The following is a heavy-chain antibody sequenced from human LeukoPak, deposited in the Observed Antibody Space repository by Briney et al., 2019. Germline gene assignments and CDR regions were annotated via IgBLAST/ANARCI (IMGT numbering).Heavy chain of an antibody. J-gene: IGHJ4*02. V-gene: IGHV5-51*01. D-gene: IGHD3-3*01. Sequence: GGSLKISCKASGYSFTYYFIAWVRQMPGKGLEWMGIIYPGDSDTKYSPSFQGQVTISADKSTNTAYLQWSSLEASDTAMYYCARHLGGDRTRGYYNYWGQGTLVTVSS. CDR2: IYPGDSDT. CDR1: GYSFTYYF. CDR3: ARHLGGDRTRGYYNY.